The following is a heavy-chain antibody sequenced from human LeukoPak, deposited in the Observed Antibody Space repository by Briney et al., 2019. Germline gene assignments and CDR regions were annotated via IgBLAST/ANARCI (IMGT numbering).Heavy chain of an antibody. J-gene: IGHJ4*02. CDR1: GFPFSDFS. D-gene: IGHD2-8*01. CDR3: AKQSYARSLGE. V-gene: IGHV3-23*01. Sequence: GGSLRLSCATSGFPFSDFSMSWVRQASGMGLEWISTTNSGGTSTYYAESVKGRFTISRDNSRNTLYLQMSSLRVEDTAVYYCAKQSYARSLGEGGPGTLVSVSS. CDR2: TNSGGTST.